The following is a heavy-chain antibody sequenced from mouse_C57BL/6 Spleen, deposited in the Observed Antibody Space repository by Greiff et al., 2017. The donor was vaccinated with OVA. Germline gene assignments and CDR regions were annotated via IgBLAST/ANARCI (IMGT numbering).Heavy chain of an antibody. CDR3: AGSSPHYYAMDY. D-gene: IGHD1-1*01. J-gene: IGHJ4*01. CDR2: IYPGDGDT. CDR1: GYAFSSYW. V-gene: IGHV1-80*01. Sequence: VQLQQSGAELVKPGASVKISCKASGYAFSSYWMNWVKQRPGKGLEWIGQIYPGDGDTNYNGKFKGKATLTADKSSSTAYMQLSSLTSEDSAVYFCAGSSPHYYAMDYWGQGTSVTVSS.